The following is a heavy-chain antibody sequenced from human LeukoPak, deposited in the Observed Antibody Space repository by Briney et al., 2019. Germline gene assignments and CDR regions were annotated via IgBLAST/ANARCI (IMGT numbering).Heavy chain of an antibody. CDR1: GATISSYY. CDR3: GTADSVHRDRYGMDV. D-gene: IGHD2-21*02. V-gene: IGHV4-4*09. CDR2: ISNTGTT. Sequence: SETLSLTCTVSGATISSYYSSWIRQPPGKRLEWIGYISNTGTTDYVPTLKSRATISVDKSRNQFSLKLSSVTAADTAVYYCGTADSVHRDRYGMDVWGQGTTVAVSS. J-gene: IGHJ6*02.